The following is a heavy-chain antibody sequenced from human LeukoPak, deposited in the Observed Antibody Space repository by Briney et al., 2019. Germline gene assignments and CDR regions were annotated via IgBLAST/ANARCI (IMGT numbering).Heavy chain of an antibody. Sequence: VASVKVSCKASGYTFTGYYMHWVRQAPGQGLEWMGWINPTSGGTNYAQKFQGRVTMTRDTSISTAYMELSRLRSDDTAVYYCARSRTGSGFLFDYWGQGTLVTVSS. CDR1: GYTFTGYY. D-gene: IGHD3-10*01. V-gene: IGHV1-2*02. CDR3: ARSRTGSGFLFDY. J-gene: IGHJ4*02. CDR2: INPTSGGT.